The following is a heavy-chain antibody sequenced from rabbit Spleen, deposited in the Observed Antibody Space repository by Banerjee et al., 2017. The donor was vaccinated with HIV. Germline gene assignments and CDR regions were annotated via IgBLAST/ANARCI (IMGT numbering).Heavy chain of an antibody. V-gene: IGHV1S40*01. CDR3: ARDTGSSFSSYGMDL. D-gene: IGHD8-1*01. Sequence: QSLEESGGDLVKPGASLTLTCTASGFSFSSSDYICWVRQAPGKGLEWISCSAGSSSSFTYSATWAKGRFTISKTSSTTVTLQMTSLTVADTATYFCARDTGSSFSSYGMDLWGPGTLVTVS. CDR1: GFSFSSSDY. CDR2: SAGSSSSFT. J-gene: IGHJ6*01.